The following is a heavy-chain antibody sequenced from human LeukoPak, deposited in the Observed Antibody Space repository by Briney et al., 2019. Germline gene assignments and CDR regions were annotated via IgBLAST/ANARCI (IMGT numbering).Heavy chain of an antibody. CDR3: ARVDAAGTVHGGRSTYYYYGMDV. CDR1: GYTFTSYY. CDR2: INPSGGST. Sequence: ASVKVSCKASGYTFTSYYMHWVRQAPGQGLEWMGIINPSGGSTSYAQKFQGRVTMTRDTSTSTVYMELSSLRSEDTAVYYCARVDAAGTVHGGRSTYYYYGMDVWGQGTTVTVSS. J-gene: IGHJ6*02. V-gene: IGHV1-46*01. D-gene: IGHD6-13*01.